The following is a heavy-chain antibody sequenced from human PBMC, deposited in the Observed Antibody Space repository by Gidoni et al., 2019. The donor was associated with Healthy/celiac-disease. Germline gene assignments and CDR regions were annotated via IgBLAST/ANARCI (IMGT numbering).Heavy chain of an antibody. CDR2: IWYDGSNK. V-gene: IGHV3-33*01. CDR1: GFTFSSYG. Sequence: QVQLVESGGGVVQPGRSLRLSCAASGFTFSSYGMHWVRQAPGKGLEWVAVIWYDGSNKYYADSVKGRFTISRDNSKNTLYLQMNSLRAEDTAVYYCARDSSPTWLIDYWGQGTLVTVSS. J-gene: IGHJ4*02. D-gene: IGHD5-12*01. CDR3: ARDSSPTWLIDY.